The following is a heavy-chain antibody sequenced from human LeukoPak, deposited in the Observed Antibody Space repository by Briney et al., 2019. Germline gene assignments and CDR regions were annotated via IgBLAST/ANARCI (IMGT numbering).Heavy chain of an antibody. CDR1: GFTFSSYW. Sequence: PGGSLRLSCAASGFTFSSYWMHWVRQAPGKGLVWVSRINSDGSSTSYADSVKGRFTISRDNAKNTLYLQMNSLRAEDTAVYYCARGLVTIFGVVPYYFDYWGQGTLVTVSS. CDR2: INSDGSST. D-gene: IGHD3-3*01. CDR3: ARGLVTIFGVVPYYFDY. J-gene: IGHJ4*02. V-gene: IGHV3-74*01.